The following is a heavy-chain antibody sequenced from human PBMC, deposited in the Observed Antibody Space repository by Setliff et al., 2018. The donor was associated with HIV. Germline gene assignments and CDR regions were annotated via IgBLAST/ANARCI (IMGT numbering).Heavy chain of an antibody. D-gene: IGHD3-10*01. V-gene: IGHV4-39*02. J-gene: IGHJ6*01. Sequence: PSETLSLTCTVSGGSINVNNYYWGWVRQSPGKGLDYIGTIYYGGGTYYNPSLESRVTISADTSKNQFSLKLTSVTAADTAVYYCARDNSYYYGSGSHYWYGMDVWGQGTTVTVSS. CDR3: ARDNSYYYGSGSHYWYGMDV. CDR1: GGSINVNNYY. CDR2: IYYGGGT.